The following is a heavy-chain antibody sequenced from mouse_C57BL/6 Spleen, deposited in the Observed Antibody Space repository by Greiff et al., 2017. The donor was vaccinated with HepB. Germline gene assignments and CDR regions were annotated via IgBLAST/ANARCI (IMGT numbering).Heavy chain of an antibody. J-gene: IGHJ2*01. V-gene: IGHV1-26*01. D-gene: IGHD3-2*02. CDR2: INPNNGGT. CDR1: GYTFTDYY. Sequence: EVQLQQSGPELVKPGASVKISCKASGYTFTDYYMNWVKQSHGKSLEWIGDINPNNGGTSYNQKFKGKATLTVDKSSSTAYMELRSLTSEDSAVYYCARQLRLPFDYWGQSTTLTVSS. CDR3: ARQLRLPFDY.